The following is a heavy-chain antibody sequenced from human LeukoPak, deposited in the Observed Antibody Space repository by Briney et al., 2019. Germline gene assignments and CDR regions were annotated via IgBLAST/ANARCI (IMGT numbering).Heavy chain of an antibody. Sequence: QSGGSLRLSCAASGFTVSSNYMSWVRQAPGKGLEWVSVIYSGGGTYYADSVKGRFTISRDNSKNTLYLQMNSLRAEDTAVYYCARPYYYDSSGYYGAFDIWGQGTMVTVSS. CDR1: GFTVSSNY. CDR2: IYSGGGT. D-gene: IGHD3-22*01. J-gene: IGHJ3*02. V-gene: IGHV3-53*01. CDR3: ARPYYYDSSGYYGAFDI.